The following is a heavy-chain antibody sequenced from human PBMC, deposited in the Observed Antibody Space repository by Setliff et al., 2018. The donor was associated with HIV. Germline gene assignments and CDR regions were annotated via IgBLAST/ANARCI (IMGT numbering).Heavy chain of an antibody. Sequence: SETLSLTCTASGGSISSGSYYWSWIRQPAGKGLEWIGHVYTTGSASYNPSLESRVTILEALSKNQFSLNLDSVTAADTAVYFCARALAGGSGWNYFDLWGPGTLVTVSS. CDR1: GGSISSGSYY. D-gene: IGHD6-19*01. CDR2: VYTTGSA. V-gene: IGHV4-61*09. J-gene: IGHJ4*02. CDR3: ARALAGGSGWNYFDL.